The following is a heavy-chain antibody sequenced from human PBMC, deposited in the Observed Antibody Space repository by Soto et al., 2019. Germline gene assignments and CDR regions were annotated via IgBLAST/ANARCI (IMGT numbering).Heavy chain of an antibody. Sequence: PGGSLRLSCAASGFTFSTYWMSLVRQAPGKGLEWVATIKQDGSVKKYVDSVKGRFTISRDNAKNSLYLQMNSLRAEDTAVYYCARDLGWYVLDYWGQGTLVTVSS. V-gene: IGHV3-7*05. CDR1: GFTFSTYW. D-gene: IGHD6-19*01. CDR3: ARDLGWYVLDY. J-gene: IGHJ4*02. CDR2: IKQDGSVK.